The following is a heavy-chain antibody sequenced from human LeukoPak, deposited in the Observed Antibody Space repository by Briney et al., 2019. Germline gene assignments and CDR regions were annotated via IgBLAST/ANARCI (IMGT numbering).Heavy chain of an antibody. V-gene: IGHV3-30*02. D-gene: IGHD4-11*01. CDR1: GFTFSSFG. CDR2: IPYDGSNK. CDR3: AKDVGVRTTVGYFDH. J-gene: IGHJ4*02. Sequence: GSLLLSCAASGFTFSSFGMHRVRQAPGKGLEWVAFIPYDGSNKYYADSVKGRFTISRDNSKNTLYLQMNSLRAEDTAVYYCAKDVGVRTTVGYFDHWGQGTLVTVSS.